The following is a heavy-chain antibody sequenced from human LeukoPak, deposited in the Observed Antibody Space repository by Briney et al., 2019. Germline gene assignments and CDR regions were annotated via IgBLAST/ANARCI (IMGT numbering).Heavy chain of an antibody. CDR1: GFTFSSYA. J-gene: IGHJ4*02. D-gene: IGHD6-19*01. Sequence: GGSLRLSCAASGFTFSSYAMHWVRQAPGKGLEWVAVISYDGSNKYYADSVKGRFTISRDNSKNTLYLQMNSLRAEDTAVYYCARGGSIVAVAGLLYYFDYWGQGTLVTVSS. CDR3: ARGGSIVAVAGLLYYFDY. CDR2: ISYDGSNK. V-gene: IGHV3-30*04.